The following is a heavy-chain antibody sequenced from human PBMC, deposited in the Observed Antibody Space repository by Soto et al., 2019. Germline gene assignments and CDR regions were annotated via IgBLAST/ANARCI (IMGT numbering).Heavy chain of an antibody. CDR1: GYTFTSYG. D-gene: IGHD3-10*01. J-gene: IGHJ6*02. CDR3: ARVARMVRGVIDYYGMDV. CDR2: ISAYNGNT. V-gene: IGHV1-18*01. Sequence: ASVKVSCKASGYTFTSYGISWVQQAPGQGLEWMGWISAYNGNTNYAQKLQGRVTMTTDTSTSTAYMELRSLRSDDTAVYYCARVARMVRGVIDYYGMDVWGQGTTVTVSS.